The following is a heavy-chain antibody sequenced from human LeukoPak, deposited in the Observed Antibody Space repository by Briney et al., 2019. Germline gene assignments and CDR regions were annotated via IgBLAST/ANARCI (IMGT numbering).Heavy chain of an antibody. CDR2: ISSSSSYI. D-gene: IGHD2-21*02. CDR1: GFTFSSYS. Sequence: GGSLRLSCAASGFTFSSYSMNWVRQAPGKGLEWVSSISSSSSYIYYADSVKGRFTISRDNAKNSLYLQMNSLRAEDTAVYYCARDLCGGDCCSVYYFDYWGQGTLVTVSS. J-gene: IGHJ4*02. CDR3: ARDLCGGDCCSVYYFDY. V-gene: IGHV3-21*01.